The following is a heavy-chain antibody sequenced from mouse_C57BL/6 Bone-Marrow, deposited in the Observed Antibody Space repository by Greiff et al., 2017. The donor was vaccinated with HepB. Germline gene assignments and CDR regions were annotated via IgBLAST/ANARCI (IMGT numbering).Heavy chain of an antibody. CDR2: IYPSDSET. J-gene: IGHJ2*01. CDR3: ARREITTLYFDY. CDR1: GYTFTSYW. V-gene: IGHV1-61*01. Sequence: QVQLQQPGAELVRPGSSVKLSCKASGYTFTSYWMDWVKQRPGQGLEWIGNIYPSDSETHYNQKFKDKATLTVDKSSSTAYMQLSSLTSEDSAVYYCARREITTLYFDYWGQGTTLTVSS. D-gene: IGHD1-1*01.